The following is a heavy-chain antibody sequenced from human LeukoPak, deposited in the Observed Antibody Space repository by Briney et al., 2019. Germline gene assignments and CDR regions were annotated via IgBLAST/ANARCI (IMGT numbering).Heavy chain of an antibody. V-gene: IGHV1-24*01. CDR2: FDPEDGET. CDR3: ALQASGSYGGGYFDY. Sequence: ASVKVSCKVSGYTLTELSMHWVRQAPGKGLEWMGGFDPEDGETIYAQKFQGRVTMTEDTSTDTAYMELSSLRSEDTAVYYCALQASGSYGGGYFDYWGQGTLVTVSS. CDR1: GYTLTELS. D-gene: IGHD1-26*01. J-gene: IGHJ4*02.